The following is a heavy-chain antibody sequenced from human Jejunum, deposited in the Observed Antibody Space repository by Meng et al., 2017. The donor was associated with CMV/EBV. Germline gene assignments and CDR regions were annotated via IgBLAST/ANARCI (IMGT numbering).Heavy chain of an antibody. CDR3: AREGRFSHHGASDT. D-gene: IGHD1-14*01. V-gene: IGHV3-21*01. Sequence: ALTFSDFNMDWVRKAPGKGLEWVSYISSDSTYTSYADSVKGRFTISRDNAKTSLYLQLNTLRAEDTAVYYCAREGRFSHHGASDTWGRGTTVTVSS. CDR1: ALTFSDFN. J-gene: IGHJ3*02. CDR2: ISSDSTYT.